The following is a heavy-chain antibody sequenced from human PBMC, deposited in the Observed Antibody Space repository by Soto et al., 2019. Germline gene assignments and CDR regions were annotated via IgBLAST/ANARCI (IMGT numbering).Heavy chain of an antibody. CDR2: INHSGST. CDR1: GGSFSGYY. Sequence: KLRETLSLTCAVYGGSFSGYYWSWIRQPPGKGLEWIGEINHSGSTNYNPSLKSRVTISVDTSKNQFSLKLSSVTAADTAVYYCASIRGYSGYDARNFDYWGQGTLVTVSS. J-gene: IGHJ4*02. V-gene: IGHV4-34*01. CDR3: ASIRGYSGYDARNFDY. D-gene: IGHD5-12*01.